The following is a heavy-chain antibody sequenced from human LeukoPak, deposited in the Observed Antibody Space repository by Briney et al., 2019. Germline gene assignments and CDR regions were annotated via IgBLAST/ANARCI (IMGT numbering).Heavy chain of an antibody. V-gene: IGHV1-2*02. J-gene: IGHJ4*02. CDR3: ARGPPYYDFWSGADDY. CDR2: INPNSGGT. CDR1: GYTFTGYY. D-gene: IGHD3-3*01. Sequence: ASVKVSCKASGYTFTGYYMHWVRQAPGQGLEWMGWINPNSGGTNYAQKFQGRVTMTRDTSISTAYMELSRLRSDDTAVYYCARGPPYYDFWSGADDYWGQGTLVTVSS.